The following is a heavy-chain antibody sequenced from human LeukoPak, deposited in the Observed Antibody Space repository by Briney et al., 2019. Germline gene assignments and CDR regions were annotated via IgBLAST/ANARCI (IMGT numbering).Heavy chain of an antibody. CDR3: ARDSFETDIDY. V-gene: IGHV3-7*01. CDR1: GFSFSRYW. D-gene: IGHD1-14*01. CDR2: IKEDGSEQ. Sequence: PGGSLRLXCVASGFSFSRYWMSWVRRAPGKGLEWVANIKEDGSEQYYADSLKGRFTISRDNVKNSLYLHINSLRAEDTAVYYCARDSFETDIDYWGQGTLVTVSS. J-gene: IGHJ4*02.